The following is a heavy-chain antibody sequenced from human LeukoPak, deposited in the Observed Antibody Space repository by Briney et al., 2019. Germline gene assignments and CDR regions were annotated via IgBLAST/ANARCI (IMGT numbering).Heavy chain of an antibody. J-gene: IGHJ6*02. CDR2: INHSGST. Sequence: SETLSLTCAVYGGSFSGYYWSWIRQPPGKGLEWIGEINHSGSTNYNPSLKSRVTISVDTSKNQFSLKLSSVTAADTAVYYCARDPYRSGWGYYYYGMDVWGQGTTVTVSS. V-gene: IGHV4-34*01. D-gene: IGHD6-19*01. CDR3: ARDPYRSGWGYYYYGMDV. CDR1: GGSFSGYY.